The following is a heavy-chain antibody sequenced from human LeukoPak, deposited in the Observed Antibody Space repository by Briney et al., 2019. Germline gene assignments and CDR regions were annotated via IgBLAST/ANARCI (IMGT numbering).Heavy chain of an antibody. Sequence: GGSLRLSRAASGFTVSSNYMSWVRQAPGKGLEWVSVIYSGGSTYYADPVKGRFTISRHNSKNTLYLQMNSLRAEDTAVYYCARATRYDSSDARSWYFDLWGRGTLVTVSS. CDR3: ARATRYDSSDARSWYFDL. V-gene: IGHV3-53*04. J-gene: IGHJ2*01. D-gene: IGHD3-22*01. CDR1: GFTVSSNY. CDR2: IYSGGST.